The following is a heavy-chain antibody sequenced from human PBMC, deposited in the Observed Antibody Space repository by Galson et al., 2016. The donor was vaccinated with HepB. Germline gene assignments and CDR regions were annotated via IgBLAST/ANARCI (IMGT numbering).Heavy chain of an antibody. CDR2: IWYDGSNK. J-gene: IGHJ4*02. CDR3: ARAKGGSWPYYFDY. CDR1: GFTFSSYG. D-gene: IGHD2-15*01. Sequence: SLRLSCAASGFTFSSYGMHWVRQAPGKGLEWVAVIWYDGSNKYYADSVKGRFTISRDNSKNTLYLQMNSMRAEETAVYYCARAKGGSWPYYFDYWGQGTLVTVSS. V-gene: IGHV3-33*01.